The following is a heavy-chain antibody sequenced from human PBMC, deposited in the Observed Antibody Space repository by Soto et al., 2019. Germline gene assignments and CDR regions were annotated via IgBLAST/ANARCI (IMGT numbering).Heavy chain of an antibody. D-gene: IGHD2-2*01. CDR1: GFIFSNYA. V-gene: IGHV3-64*01. J-gene: IGHJ4*02. CDR2: ISNNGGST. CDR3: ARGGPYQLLSDFDY. Sequence: EVQLVESGGILVQPGESLRLSCVAAGFIFSNYALHWVRHAPGKGLEFVSAISNNGGSTYYANSVKGRFTISRDNSKNTLYLQMGSLRAEDMAVYYCARGGPYQLLSDFDYWGQGTLVTVSS.